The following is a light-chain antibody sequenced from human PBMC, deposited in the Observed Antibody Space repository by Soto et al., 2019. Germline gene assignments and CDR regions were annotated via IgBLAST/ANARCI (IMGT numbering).Light chain of an antibody. Sequence: IQLTHSPSSLSASVGDRVSITCRASVTIAGYLNWYKQKTGKEPKLVIYAASTLQSGVPPRFSGSGSGTEFTLPISSIKHEDFETYYCQQSYSTHRTFGQGTKVDI. V-gene: IGKV1-39*01. J-gene: IGKJ1*01. CDR2: AAS. CDR3: QQSYSTHRT. CDR1: VTIAGY.